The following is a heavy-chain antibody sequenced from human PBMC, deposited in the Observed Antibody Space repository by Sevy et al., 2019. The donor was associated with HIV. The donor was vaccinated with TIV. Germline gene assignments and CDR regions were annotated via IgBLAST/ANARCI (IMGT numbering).Heavy chain of an antibody. CDR1: GGPFSGYY. CDR3: YSTTVTTIVPDY. Sequence: SETLSLTCAVYGGPFSGYYWSWISQPPGKGLEWIGEINHSGSTNYNPSLKSRVTISVDTSKNQFSLKLSSVTAADTAVYYCYSTTVTTIVPDYWGQGTLVTVSS. D-gene: IGHD4-17*01. V-gene: IGHV4-34*01. J-gene: IGHJ4*02. CDR2: INHSGST.